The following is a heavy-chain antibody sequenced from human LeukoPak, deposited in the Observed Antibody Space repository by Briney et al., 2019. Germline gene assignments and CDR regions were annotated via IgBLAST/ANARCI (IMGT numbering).Heavy chain of an antibody. J-gene: IGHJ4*02. D-gene: IGHD6-13*01. CDR2: IRPNDGTT. V-gene: IGHV3-48*01. Sequence: GGSLRLSCEASGFTFSNYGMNWVRQAPGKGLEWVSYIRPNDGTTHYADSVKGRFTFSRDNAKNSLSLQMTSLRAEDTAVYYCARPKYSSSWYGFYYWGQGTLVTVSS. CDR1: GFTFSNYG. CDR3: ARPKYSSSWYGFYY.